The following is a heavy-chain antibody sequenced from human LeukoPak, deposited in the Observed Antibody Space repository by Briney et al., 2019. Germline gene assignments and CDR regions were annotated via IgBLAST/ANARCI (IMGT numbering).Heavy chain of an antibody. CDR3: ARGPHVPRTYYDFWSGRNYYYYMDV. J-gene: IGHJ6*03. CDR2: ISSSSSYI. Sequence: GGSLRLSCAASGFTVSSNYMSWVRQAPGKGLEWVSSISSSSSYIYYADSVKGRFTISRDNAKNSLYLQMNSLRAEDTAVYYCARGPHVPRTYYDFWSGRNYYYYMDVWGKGTTVTVSS. V-gene: IGHV3-21*01. CDR1: GFTVSSNY. D-gene: IGHD3-3*01.